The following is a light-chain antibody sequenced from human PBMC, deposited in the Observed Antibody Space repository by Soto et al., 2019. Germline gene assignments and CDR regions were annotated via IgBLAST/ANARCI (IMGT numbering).Light chain of an antibody. CDR2: EVS. CDR3: LSKTSTTSYV. J-gene: IGLJ1*01. Sequence: QSVPTQPASVSGSPGQSIAISCTGTTSDVGGYNHVSWYQQHPGKVPKLLIHEVSNRPSGVSNRFSGSKSGNTASLTISGLQAEDEADYYCLSKTSTTSYVFGTGTKVTVL. V-gene: IGLV2-14*01. CDR1: TSDVGGYNH.